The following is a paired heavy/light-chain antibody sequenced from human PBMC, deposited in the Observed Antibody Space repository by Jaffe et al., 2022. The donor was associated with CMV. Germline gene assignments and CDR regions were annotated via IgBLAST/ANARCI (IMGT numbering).Heavy chain of an antibody. J-gene: IGHJ6*03. Sequence: QVQLQESGPGLVTPWETLSLTCAVSNDSVNKYFWSWIRQPPGKGLEWIGYLYDSGSTDYNPSLKSRVSISADTSKNQFSLKLRSVTAADTAVYYCARVVAARPFHYNYYMDVWGKGTTVTVSS. CDR2: LYDSGST. CDR1: NDSVNKYF. CDR3: ARVVAARPFHYNYYMDV. V-gene: IGHV4-59*02. D-gene: IGHD6-6*01.
Light chain of an antibody. CDR2: GAS. V-gene: IGKV3-20*01. CDR3: HQYGTSPFT. CDR1: QSVSDNY. Sequence: EIVLTQSPGTLSLSPGEGATLSCRASQSVSDNYLAWYQHKPGQAPRLLIYGASSGATGIPDRFSGSGSGTDFTLTISRLEPDDFAVYYCHQYGTSPFTFGPGTKLDI. J-gene: IGKJ3*01.